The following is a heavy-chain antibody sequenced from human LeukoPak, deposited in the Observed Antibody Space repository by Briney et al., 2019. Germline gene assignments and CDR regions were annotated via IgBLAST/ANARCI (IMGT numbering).Heavy chain of an antibody. Sequence: SEXLSLTCAVYGGSFSGYYWSWTRQPPGKGLEGIGEINHSGSTNYNPSLKSRVTISVDTSKNHFSLKLSSVTAADTAVYYCARGTQYYDFWSGPTSYFDYWGQGTLVTVSS. CDR2: INHSGST. CDR3: ARGTQYYDFWSGPTSYFDY. V-gene: IGHV4-34*01. CDR1: GGSFSGYY. D-gene: IGHD3-3*01. J-gene: IGHJ4*02.